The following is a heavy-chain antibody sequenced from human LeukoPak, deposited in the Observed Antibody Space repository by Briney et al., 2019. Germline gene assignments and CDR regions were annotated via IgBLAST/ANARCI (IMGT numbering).Heavy chain of an antibody. CDR3: ARGGVFSSSWFAYFDY. J-gene: IGHJ4*02. D-gene: IGHD6-13*01. CDR1: GDTFTNYW. Sequence: GESPKISCKASGDTFTNYWIAWVRQMPGKGLEWMGIIYPGDSDTRYSPSVEGQVTISVDKSISTAFLQWSSLKASDTAMYYCARGGVFSSSWFAYFDYWGQGTLATVSS. V-gene: IGHV5-51*01. CDR2: IYPGDSDT.